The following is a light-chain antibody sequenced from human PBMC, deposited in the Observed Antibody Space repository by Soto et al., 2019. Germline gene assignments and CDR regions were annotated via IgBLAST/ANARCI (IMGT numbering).Light chain of an antibody. V-gene: IGKV3-20*01. CDR1: QSVNSRY. CDR3: QQYASTPRT. Sequence: IVVTQSPFTLSLYTGERATLSCRASQSVNSRYLAWYQQKAGQAPRLLIYGASSRATGIPDRFSGSGSGTDFTLTIIILEPEDFAVYYSQQYASTPRTFCQGAKVDIK. J-gene: IGKJ1*01. CDR2: GAS.